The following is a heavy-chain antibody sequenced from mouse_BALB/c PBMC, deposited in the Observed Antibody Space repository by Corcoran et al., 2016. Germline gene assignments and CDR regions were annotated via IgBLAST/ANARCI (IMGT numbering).Heavy chain of an antibody. J-gene: IGHJ4*01. D-gene: IGHD2-1*01. Sequence: EVHLQQSGPELVKLGASVKISCKTTGYTFTEYTMHWVKQSHGKSLVWIGGINPNNGGTSYNQKFKGKATLTVDKSSSTAYMELRSLTSEDSAVYYCARRGNPYAMDYWGQGTSVTVSS. CDR3: ARRGNPYAMDY. V-gene: IGHV1-18*01. CDR1: GYTFTEYT. CDR2: INPNNGGT.